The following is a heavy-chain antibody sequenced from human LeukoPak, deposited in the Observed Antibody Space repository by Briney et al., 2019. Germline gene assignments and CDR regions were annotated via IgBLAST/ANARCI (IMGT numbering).Heavy chain of an antibody. V-gene: IGHV4-34*01. Sequence: SETLSLTCAVYGGSFSGYYWSWIRQSPGKGLEWIGEINHSGSTNYNPSLKSRVIISVDTSKNQFSPKLGSVTAADTAVYYCTYSGSNYPDYWGQGTLVTVSS. CDR1: GGSFSGYY. J-gene: IGHJ4*02. CDR3: TYSGSNYPDY. CDR2: INHSGST. D-gene: IGHD1-26*01.